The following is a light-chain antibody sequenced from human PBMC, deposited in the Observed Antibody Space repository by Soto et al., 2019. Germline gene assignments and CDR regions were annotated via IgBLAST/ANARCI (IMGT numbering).Light chain of an antibody. CDR2: RNN. J-gene: IGLJ1*01. CDR3: ATWDDSLGGYV. CDR1: SSNIGTNY. V-gene: IGLV1-47*01. Sequence: QSVLTQPPSASGTPGQRVTISCSGSSSNIGTNYVYWYQQLPGTAPKLLIYRNNQRPSGVPDRFSGSKSGTSASLAISGRRSEDEADYYCATWDDSLGGYVFGTGTKVTVL.